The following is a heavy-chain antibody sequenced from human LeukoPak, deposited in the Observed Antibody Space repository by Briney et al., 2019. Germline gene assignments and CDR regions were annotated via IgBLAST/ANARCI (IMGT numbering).Heavy chain of an antibody. CDR2: IKQDGSEK. D-gene: IGHD5-24*01. Sequence: GGSLRLSCAVSGFTFSSSWMNWVRQAPGKGLEWVANIKQDGSEKYYVDSVKGRFTISRDNAKNSLYLQMNSLRAEDTAVYYCARGRWLQFIYWGQGTLVTVSS. J-gene: IGHJ4*02. CDR3: ARGRWLQFIY. V-gene: IGHV3-7*04. CDR1: GFTFSSSW.